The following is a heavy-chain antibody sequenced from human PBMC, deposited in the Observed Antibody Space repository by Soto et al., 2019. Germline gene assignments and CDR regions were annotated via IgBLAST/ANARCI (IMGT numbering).Heavy chain of an antibody. Sequence: EVQLLESGGGLVQPGGSLRLSCEASGFTFSNYAMTWVRQAPGKGLEWVSVISGSSGTTHYGDSGKGRFAISSDNSKNTVYLQMNSLRAEDTALYYCARELYSDTPGWSRLRVDGLDVWGQGTTVTVSS. CDR1: GFTFSNYA. J-gene: IGHJ6*02. V-gene: IGHV3-23*01. CDR3: ARELYSDTPGWSRLRVDGLDV. D-gene: IGHD2-2*02. CDR2: ISGSSGTT.